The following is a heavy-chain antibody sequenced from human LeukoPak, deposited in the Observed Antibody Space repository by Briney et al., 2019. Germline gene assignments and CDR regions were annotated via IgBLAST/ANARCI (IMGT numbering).Heavy chain of an antibody. CDR2: ISSSSSTI. Sequence: GSLRLSCAASGFTFSSYSMNWVRQAPGKGLEWVSYISSSSSTIYYADSVKGRFTISRDNAKNSLYLQMNSLRDEDTAVYYCARGYCSSTSCAFDIWGQGTMVTVSS. CDR1: GFTFSSYS. V-gene: IGHV3-48*02. D-gene: IGHD2-2*01. J-gene: IGHJ3*02. CDR3: ARGYCSSTSCAFDI.